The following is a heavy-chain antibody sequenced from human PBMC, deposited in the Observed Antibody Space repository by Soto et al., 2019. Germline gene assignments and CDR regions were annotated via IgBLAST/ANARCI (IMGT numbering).Heavy chain of an antibody. Sequence: TGGSLRLSCAASGFIFNKFAMHWVRQAPGHGLEWVAVIWHDGSKTFHGDSVTGRFTISSDNSRDTLYLQMSSLNVDNPAVHYLVRRFGDRAQWPPRPGEYGGRGSLETVSS. V-gene: IGHV3-33*01. J-gene: IGHJ4*02. CDR1: GFIFNKFA. CDR3: VRRFGDRAQWPPRPGEY. D-gene: IGHD3-10*01. CDR2: IWHDGSKT.